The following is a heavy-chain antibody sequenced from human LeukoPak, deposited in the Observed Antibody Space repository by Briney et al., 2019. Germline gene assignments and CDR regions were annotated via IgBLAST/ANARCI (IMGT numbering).Heavy chain of an antibody. V-gene: IGHV1-18*01. Sequence: ASVKVSCKASGYTFTSYGISWVRQAPGQGLEWMGWISAYNGNTNYAQKLQGRVTMTTDTSTSTAYMELSSLRSEGTAVYYCARVRGYGDGRRNWFDPWGQGTLVTVSS. CDR2: ISAYNGNT. J-gene: IGHJ5*02. CDR1: GYTFTSYG. D-gene: IGHD4-17*01. CDR3: ARVRGYGDGRRNWFDP.